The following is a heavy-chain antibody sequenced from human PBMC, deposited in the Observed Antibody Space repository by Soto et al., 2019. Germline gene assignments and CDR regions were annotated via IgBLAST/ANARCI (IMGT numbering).Heavy chain of an antibody. J-gene: IGHJ5*02. D-gene: IGHD3-10*01. CDR2: IYYSGST. V-gene: IGHV4-59*01. CDR1: GGSISSSNW. CDR3: ARAGTTMVRGVISGWFDP. Sequence: SETLSLTCTVSGGSISSSNWWTWVRQAPGKGLEWIGYIYYSGSTNYNPSLKSRVTISVDTSKNQFSLKLSSVTAADTAVYYCARAGTTMVRGVISGWFDPWGQGTLVTVSS.